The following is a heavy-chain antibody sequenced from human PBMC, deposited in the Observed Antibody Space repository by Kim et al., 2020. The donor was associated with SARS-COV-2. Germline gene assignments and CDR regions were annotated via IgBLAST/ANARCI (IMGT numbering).Heavy chain of an antibody. D-gene: IGHD6-13*01. CDR2: I. CDR3: AKEDGYSSFFDY. V-gene: IGHV3-9*01. Sequence: IGSAESVKGRFTISRDNAKNSLYLQMNSLRAEDTALYYCAKEDGYSSFFDYWGQGTLVTVSS. J-gene: IGHJ4*02.